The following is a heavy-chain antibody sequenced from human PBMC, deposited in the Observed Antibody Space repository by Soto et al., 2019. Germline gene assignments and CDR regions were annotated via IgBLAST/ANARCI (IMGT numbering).Heavy chain of an antibody. Sequence: EVQLVESGGGLVQPGGSLRLSCAASGFTFSSYSMNWVRQAPGKGLEWVSYISSSSSTIYYADSVKGRFTFSRDNAKNSLYLQMNSLRDEDTAVYYCARDRNGYYDSSGSYYYGMDVWGQGTTVTVSS. V-gene: IGHV3-48*02. CDR3: ARDRNGYYDSSGSYYYGMDV. CDR1: GFTFSSYS. J-gene: IGHJ6*02. D-gene: IGHD3-22*01. CDR2: ISSSSSTI.